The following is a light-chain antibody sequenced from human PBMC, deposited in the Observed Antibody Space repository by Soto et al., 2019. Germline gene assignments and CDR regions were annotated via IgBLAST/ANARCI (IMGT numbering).Light chain of an antibody. CDR2: EVT. V-gene: IGLV2-8*01. CDR1: SSDVGAYKY. CDR3: TSYVGNDIGV. J-gene: IGLJ3*02. Sequence: QSALTQPPSASGSPGQSVTISCTGTSSDVGAYKYVSWYQQYPGKAPKLMIYEVTKRPSGVPDHFSGSKSGNTASLTVSGLQAEDEADYYCTSYVGNDIGVFGGGTKVTVL.